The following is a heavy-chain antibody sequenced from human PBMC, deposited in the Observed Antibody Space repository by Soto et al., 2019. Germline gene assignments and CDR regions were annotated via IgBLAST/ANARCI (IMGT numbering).Heavy chain of an antibody. V-gene: IGHV4-31*03. CDR2: IYYSGST. CDR1: GGSSISGGYY. D-gene: IGHD3-10*01. CDR3: ARGATTMVRGFAFDI. Sequence: TLSHTCTVSGGSSISGGYYWSWIRKHPGKGLEWIGYIYYSGSTYYNPSLKSRVTISVDTSKNQFSLKLSSVTAADTAVYYCARGATTMVRGFAFDIWGQGTMVTVSS. J-gene: IGHJ3*02.